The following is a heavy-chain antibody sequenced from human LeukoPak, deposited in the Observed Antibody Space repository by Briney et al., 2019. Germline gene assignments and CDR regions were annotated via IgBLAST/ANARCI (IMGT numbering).Heavy chain of an antibody. CDR3: ARGGGGHYDNSGYYYRLKYYYYMDV. V-gene: IGHV4-59*01. Sequence: SETLSLTCTVSGGSIGTYYWSWIRQPPGKGLEWIGYIYSSGSPNYNPSLKSRVTISVDTSKNQFSLKLSSVTAAATAVYYCARGGGGHYDNSGYYYRLKYYYYMDVWGKGTTVTISS. J-gene: IGHJ6*03. CDR2: IYSSGSP. D-gene: IGHD3-22*01. CDR1: GGSIGTYY.